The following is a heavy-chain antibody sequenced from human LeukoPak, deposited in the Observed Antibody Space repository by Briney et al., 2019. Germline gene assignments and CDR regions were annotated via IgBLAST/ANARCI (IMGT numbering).Heavy chain of an antibody. D-gene: IGHD6-19*01. V-gene: IGHV3-21*01. CDR2: ISSSSSYI. CDR1: GFTFSSYS. J-gene: IGHJ4*02. Sequence: GGSLRPSCAASGFTFSSYSMNWVRQAPGKGLEWVSSISSSSSYIYYADSVKGRFTISRDNAKNSLYLQMNSLRAEDTAVYYCARDSGWFTFDYWGQGTLVTVSS. CDR3: ARDSGWFTFDY.